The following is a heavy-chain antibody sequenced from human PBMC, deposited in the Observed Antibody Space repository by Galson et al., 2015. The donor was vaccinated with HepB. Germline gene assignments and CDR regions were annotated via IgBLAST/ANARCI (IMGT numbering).Heavy chain of an antibody. J-gene: IGHJ6*02. CDR1: EFIFSNYW. D-gene: IGHD2-2*01. CDR3: VRLSVAVDNLDV. V-gene: IGHV3-7*01. CDR2: IKQDGSDK. Sequence: SLRLSCAASEFIFSNYWMTWVRQAPGKGLEWVANIKQDGSDKYYADSMEGRFTISRDNVDNSVDLQMNNLRAEDTGVYYCVRLSVAVDNLDVWGQGTTVTVSS.